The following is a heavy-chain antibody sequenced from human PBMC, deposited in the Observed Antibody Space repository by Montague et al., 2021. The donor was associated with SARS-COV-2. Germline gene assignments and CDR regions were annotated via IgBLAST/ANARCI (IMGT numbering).Heavy chain of an antibody. CDR3: AREGGRIQLWLRGDDAFDP. D-gene: IGHD5-18*01. V-gene: IGHV4-31*03. Sequence: TLSLTCTVSGGSISSGGYSWTWIRQHPGKGLEWIGYVYYSGSTFYNPSLKSRITISVDTSKNQFSLKLSSVTAADTAVYYCAREGGRIQLWLRGDDAFDPWGQGTLVTVSS. CDR1: GGSISSGGYS. J-gene: IGHJ3*01. CDR2: VYYSGST.